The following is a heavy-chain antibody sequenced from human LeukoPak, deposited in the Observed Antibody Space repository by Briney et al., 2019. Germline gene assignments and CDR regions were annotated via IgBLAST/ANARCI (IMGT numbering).Heavy chain of an antibody. D-gene: IGHD5-24*01. Sequence: PGGSLRLSCAASGFTFSSYAMHWVRQSPGRGLECVSTIDGSGGSTFHADSVRGRFTISRDNSKNALFLQMHSLRAEDSAIYYCVKEEGPYNTFDHWGQGTLVTVSS. J-gene: IGHJ5*02. CDR2: IDGSGGST. V-gene: IGHV3-23*01. CDR3: VKEEGPYNTFDH. CDR1: GFTFSSYA.